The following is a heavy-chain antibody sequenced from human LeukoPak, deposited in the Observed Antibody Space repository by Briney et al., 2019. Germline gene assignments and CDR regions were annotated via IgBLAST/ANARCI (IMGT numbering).Heavy chain of an antibody. J-gene: IGHJ3*02. V-gene: IGHV4-39*01. D-gene: IGHD3-9*01. CDR1: GGSISSSSYY. CDR2: IYYSGST. CDR3: ARREYYDILTGIPAGAFDT. Sequence: SETLSLTCTVSGGSISSSSYYWGWIRPPPGKGLEWFGSIYYSGSTYYNPSLKSRVTISVDTSKNQFSLKLSSVTAADTAVYYCARREYYDILTGIPAGAFDTWGQGTMVTVSS.